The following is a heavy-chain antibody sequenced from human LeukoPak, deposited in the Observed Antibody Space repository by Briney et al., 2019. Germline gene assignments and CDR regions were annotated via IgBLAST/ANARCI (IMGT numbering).Heavy chain of an antibody. J-gene: IGHJ6*04. CDR2: INHSGST. CDR3: ARTFSSGWYPTGEYYYYGMDV. Sequence: PSETLSLTCAVYGGSFSGYYWSWIRQPPGKGLEWIGEINHSGSTNYNPSLKSRVTISVDTSKNQFSLKLSSMTAADTAVYYCARTFSSGWYPTGEYYYYGMDVWGKGTTVTVSS. V-gene: IGHV4-34*01. CDR1: GGSFSGYY. D-gene: IGHD6-19*01.